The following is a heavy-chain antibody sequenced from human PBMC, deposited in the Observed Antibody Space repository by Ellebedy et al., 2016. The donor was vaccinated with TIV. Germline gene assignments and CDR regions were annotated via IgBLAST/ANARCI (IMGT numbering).Heavy chain of an antibody. D-gene: IGHD3-22*01. Sequence: AASVKVSCKASADTLSSYAISWVRQAPGQGLEWMGEIIPSYRTANYAQKFQGRLSITADRSTSTAYMELSSLRSEDTAIYYCARELGTSGSAPNWFDPWGQGTLVTVSS. CDR2: IIPSYRTA. CDR3: ARELGTSGSAPNWFDP. CDR1: ADTLSSYA. J-gene: IGHJ5*02. V-gene: IGHV1-69*06.